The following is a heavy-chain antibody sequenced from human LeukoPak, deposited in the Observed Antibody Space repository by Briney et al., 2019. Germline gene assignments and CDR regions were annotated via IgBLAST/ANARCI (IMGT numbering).Heavy chain of an antibody. V-gene: IGHV3-21*01. CDR1: GFTFSSYS. Sequence: GGSLRLSCAASGFTFSSYSMNWVRQAPGKGLEWVSSISSSSSYIYHADSVKGRFTISRDNAKNSLYLQMNSLRAEDTAVYYCAGESPYCGGDCYLSDAFDIWGQGTMVTVSS. D-gene: IGHD2-21*02. J-gene: IGHJ3*02. CDR3: AGESPYCGGDCYLSDAFDI. CDR2: ISSSSSYI.